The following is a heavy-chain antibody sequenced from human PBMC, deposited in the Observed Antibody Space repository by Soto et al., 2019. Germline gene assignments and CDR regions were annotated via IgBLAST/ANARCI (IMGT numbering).Heavy chain of an antibody. D-gene: IGHD4-17*01. J-gene: IGHJ6*02. CDR3: ARDQDRGHDYGDYGVLDYGMDV. Sequence: GGSLRLSXAASGFTFSSYSMNWVRQAPGKGLEWVSYISSSSSTIYYADSVKGRFTISRDNAKNSLYLQMNSLRDEDTAVYYCARDQDRGHDYGDYGVLDYGMDVWGQGTTVTVSS. V-gene: IGHV3-48*02. CDR2: ISSSSSTI. CDR1: GFTFSSYS.